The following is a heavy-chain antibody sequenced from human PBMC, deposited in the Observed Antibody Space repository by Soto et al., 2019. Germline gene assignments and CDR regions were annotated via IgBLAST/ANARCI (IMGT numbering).Heavy chain of an antibody. Sequence: ASVKVSCKASGYTFTSYGISWVRQAPGQRLEWMGWINAGNGNTKYSQKFQGRVTITRDTSASTAYMELSSLRSEDTAVYYCARDEKQQLAPQFDYWGQGTLVTVSS. CDR1: GYTFTSYG. CDR2: INAGNGNT. V-gene: IGHV1-3*01. CDR3: ARDEKQQLAPQFDY. J-gene: IGHJ4*02. D-gene: IGHD6-13*01.